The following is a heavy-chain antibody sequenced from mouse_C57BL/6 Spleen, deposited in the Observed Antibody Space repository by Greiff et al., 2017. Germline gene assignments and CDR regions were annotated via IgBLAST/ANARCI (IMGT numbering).Heavy chain of an antibody. D-gene: IGHD1-1*01. Sequence: QVQLQQSGPELVKPGASVKISCKASGYAFSSSWMNWVKQRPGKGLEWIGRIYPGDGDTNYNGKFKGKATLTADKSSSTAYMQLSSLTSEDSAVYFCATVVKGNFFDYWGQGTTLTVSS. V-gene: IGHV1-82*01. CDR2: IYPGDGDT. CDR1: GYAFSSSW. J-gene: IGHJ2*01. CDR3: ATVVKGNFFDY.